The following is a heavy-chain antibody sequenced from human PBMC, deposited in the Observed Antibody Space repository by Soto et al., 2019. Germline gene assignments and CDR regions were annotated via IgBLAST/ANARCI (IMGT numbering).Heavy chain of an antibody. CDR2: IYYSGST. V-gene: IGHV4-31*11. D-gene: IGHD1-1*01. CDR1: GGSIGSGGYY. Sequence: SETLSLTCAVSGGSIGSGGYYWSWIRQHPGKGLEWIGYIYYSGSTYYNPSLKSRVTISVDTSKNQFSLKLSSVTAADTAVYYCARDQLEGNWFDPWGQGTLVTVSS. J-gene: IGHJ5*02. CDR3: ARDQLEGNWFDP.